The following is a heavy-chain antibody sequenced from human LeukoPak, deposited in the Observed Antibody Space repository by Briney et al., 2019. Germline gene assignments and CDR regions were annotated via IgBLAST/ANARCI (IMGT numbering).Heavy chain of an antibody. CDR3: AGLVGRYSSGLYYYFDY. D-gene: IGHD3-22*01. V-gene: IGHV4-39*01. CDR1: GGSISSSSYY. J-gene: IGHJ4*02. CDR2: IYYSGST. Sequence: SETLSLTCTVSGGSISSSSYYWGWIRQPPGKGLEWIGSIYYSGSTYYNPSLKSRVTISVDTSKNQFSLKLSSVTAADTAVYYCAGLVGRYSSGLYYYFDYWGQGTLVTVSS.